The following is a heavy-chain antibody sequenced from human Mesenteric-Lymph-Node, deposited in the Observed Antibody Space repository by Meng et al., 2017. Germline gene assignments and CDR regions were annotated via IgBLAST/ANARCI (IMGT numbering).Heavy chain of an antibody. V-gene: IGHV1-2*06. D-gene: IGHD3-10*01. Sequence: ASVKVSCKASGYTFTGYYMHWVRQAPGQGLEWMGRINPNSGGTNYAQKFQGRVTMTRDTSISTAYMALSRLRSDDTAVYYCARGGTMVRDLYFQHWGQGTLVTVSS. CDR3: ARGGTMVRDLYFQH. CDR2: INPNSGGT. J-gene: IGHJ1*01. CDR1: GYTFTGYY.